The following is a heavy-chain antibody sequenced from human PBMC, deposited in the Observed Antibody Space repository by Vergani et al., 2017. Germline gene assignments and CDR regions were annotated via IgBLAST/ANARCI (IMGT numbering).Heavy chain of an antibody. CDR2: ISAYNGNT. Sequence: QVQLVQSGAEVKKPGSSVKVSCKASGGTFSSYAISWVRQAPGQGLEWMGWISAYNGNTNYAQKLQGRVTMTTDTSTSTAYMELRSLRSDDTAVYYCARDKNYDILTGYYKDWYFDLWGRGTLVTVSS. V-gene: IGHV1-18*01. CDR3: ARDKNYDILTGYYKDWYFDL. D-gene: IGHD3-9*01. J-gene: IGHJ2*01. CDR1: GGTFSSYA.